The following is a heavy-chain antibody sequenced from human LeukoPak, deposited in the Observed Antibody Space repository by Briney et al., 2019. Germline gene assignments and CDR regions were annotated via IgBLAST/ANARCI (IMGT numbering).Heavy chain of an antibody. D-gene: IGHD3-3*01. CDR3: ARVGLSDFWSGYLRYYYYYMDV. Sequence: SETLSLTCTVSGGSISSYYWSWIRQPPGKGLEWIGYIYYSGSTNYNPSLKSRVTISVDTSKNQFSLKLSSVTAADTAVYYCARVGLSDFWSGYLRYYYYYMDVWGKGTTVTVSS. V-gene: IGHV4-59*01. CDR2: IYYSGST. CDR1: GGSISSYY. J-gene: IGHJ6*03.